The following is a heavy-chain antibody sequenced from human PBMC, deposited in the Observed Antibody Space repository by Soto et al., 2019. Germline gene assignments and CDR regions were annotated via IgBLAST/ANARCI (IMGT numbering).Heavy chain of an antibody. CDR3: TTPPEETVTTGGGY. Sequence: EVQLVESGGGLVKPGGSLRLSCAASGFTFSNAWMSWVRQAPGKGLEWVGRIKSKTDGGTTDYAAPVKGRFTISRDDSKNTLYLQMNRLKTEDTAVYYCTTPPEETVTTGGGYWGQGTLVTVSS. CDR1: GFTFSNAW. J-gene: IGHJ4*02. CDR2: IKSKTDGGTT. D-gene: IGHD4-17*01. V-gene: IGHV3-15*01.